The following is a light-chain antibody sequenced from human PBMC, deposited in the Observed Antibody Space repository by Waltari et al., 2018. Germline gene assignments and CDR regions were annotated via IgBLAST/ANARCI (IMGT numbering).Light chain of an antibody. J-gene: IGLJ1*01. Sequence: SYELTHPPSLSVSAGQKASITCSGDKLGHKFVCLFQQWPGQSPVLVIYQDKKRPPGIPERFSGSNSGNQATLTISGTQPLDEADYYCQAWDSSSDSYVFGSGTKVTV. CDR2: QDK. V-gene: IGLV3-1*01. CDR3: QAWDSSSDSYV. CDR1: KLGHKF.